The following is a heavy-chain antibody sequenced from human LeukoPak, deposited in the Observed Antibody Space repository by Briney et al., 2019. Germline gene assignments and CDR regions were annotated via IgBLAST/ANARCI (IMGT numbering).Heavy chain of an antibody. V-gene: IGHV3-23*01. CDR2: ISGSGGST. CDR3: ANEAFDSSGYYYFDY. J-gene: IGHJ4*02. CDR1: GFTFGTYA. Sequence: PGGSLRLSCAASGFTFGTYAMSWVRQAPGKGLEWVSAISGSGGSTYYADSVKGRFTVSRDNSKNTLYLQMNSLRAEDTAVYYCANEAFDSSGYYYFDYWGQGTLVTVSS. D-gene: IGHD3-22*01.